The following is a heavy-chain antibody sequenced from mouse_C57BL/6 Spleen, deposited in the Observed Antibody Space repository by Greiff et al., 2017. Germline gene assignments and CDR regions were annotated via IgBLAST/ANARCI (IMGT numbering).Heavy chain of an antibody. V-gene: IGHV1-31*01. CDR3: ASRPSGHFDY. CDR2: IYPSNGVS. CDR1: GYSFTGYY. D-gene: IGHD3-1*01. J-gene: IGHJ2*01. Sequence: VQLKQSGPELVKPGASVKISCKASGYSFTGYYIHWVKQSPGNILDWIGYIYPSNGVSSYNEKFKGKATLPVATSSSTAYIALRSLTSEDSAVYYYASRPSGHFDYWGQGTTLTVSS.